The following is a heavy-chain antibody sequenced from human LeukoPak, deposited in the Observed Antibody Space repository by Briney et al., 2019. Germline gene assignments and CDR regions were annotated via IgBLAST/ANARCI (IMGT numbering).Heavy chain of an antibody. D-gene: IGHD2-2*01. CDR2: ISAYNGDT. J-gene: IGHJ4*02. Sequence: VASVKVSCKASGYTFTSYGISWVRQAPGQGLEWMGWISAYNGDTNYAQKFQGRVTMTTDTSTSTAYMELRSLRSDDTAVYYCARGGYCSSTSCPHGGYFDYWGQGTLVTVSS. CDR1: GYTFTSYG. V-gene: IGHV1-18*01. CDR3: ARGGYCSSTSCPHGGYFDY.